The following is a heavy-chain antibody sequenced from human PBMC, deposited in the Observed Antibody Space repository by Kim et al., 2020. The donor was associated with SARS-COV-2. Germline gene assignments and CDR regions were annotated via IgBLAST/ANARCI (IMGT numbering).Heavy chain of an antibody. D-gene: IGHD3-22*01. V-gene: IGHV3-7*01. CDR1: GFTFSSYW. CDR3: AREAFGYYDSSGYYLPLCY. Sequence: GGSLRLSCAASGFTFSSYWMSWVRQAPGKGLEWVANIKQDGSEKYYVDSVKGRFTISRDNAKNSLYLQMNSLRAEDTAVYYCAREAFGYYDSSGYYLPLCYWGQGTLVTVSS. CDR2: IKQDGSEK. J-gene: IGHJ4*02.